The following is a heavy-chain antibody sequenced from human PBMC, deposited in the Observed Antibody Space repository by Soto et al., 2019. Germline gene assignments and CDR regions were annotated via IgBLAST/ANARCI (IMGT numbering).Heavy chain of an antibody. Sequence: GGSLRLSCAASGFTVSSNYMSWVRQAPGKGLEWVSVIYSGGSTYYADSVKGRFTISRDNSKNTLYLHMNSLNTEDTAVYYCAKDVTVDIVNTPGYWGQGTLVTVSS. CDR2: IYSGGST. CDR1: GFTVSSNY. CDR3: AKDVTVDIVNTPGY. D-gene: IGHD5-12*01. V-gene: IGHV3-53*05. J-gene: IGHJ4*02.